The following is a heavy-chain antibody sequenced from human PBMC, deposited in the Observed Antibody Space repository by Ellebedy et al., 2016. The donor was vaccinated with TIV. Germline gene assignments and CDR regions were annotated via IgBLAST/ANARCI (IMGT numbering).Heavy chain of an antibody. CDR2: ISDSGGNT. J-gene: IGHJ4*02. CDR1: GFPFSSYA. Sequence: GESLKISXAASGFPFSSYAMSWVRQAPGKGLEWVSSISDSGGNTYYADSVRGRFTFSRDNSKNTLCLQMNSLRAEDTAVYYCAKGWLGAGAGTDFDYWGRGTLVTVSS. D-gene: IGHD6-13*01. V-gene: IGHV3-23*01. CDR3: AKGWLGAGAGTDFDY.